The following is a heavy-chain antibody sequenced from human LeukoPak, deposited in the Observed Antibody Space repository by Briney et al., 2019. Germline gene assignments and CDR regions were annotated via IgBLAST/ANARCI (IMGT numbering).Heavy chain of an antibody. CDR1: GLTLSSYA. D-gene: IGHD5-18*01. J-gene: IGHJ6*02. CDR3: AFLEGYSYGTGSSYGTDV. CDR2: MSFDVRNT. V-gene: IGHV3-30*03. Sequence: PGRSLRLSCAASGLTLSSYAIHWVRQAPGKGLEWVAVMSFDVRNTYYSESVKGRFTITRDNFRNTLYLQMNSLRTEDTAVYYCAFLEGYSYGTGSSYGTDVWGQGTAVTVS.